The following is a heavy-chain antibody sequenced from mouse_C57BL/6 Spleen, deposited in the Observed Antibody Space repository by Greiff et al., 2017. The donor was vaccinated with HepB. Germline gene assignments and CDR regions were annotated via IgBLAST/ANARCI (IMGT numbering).Heavy chain of an antibody. J-gene: IGHJ4*01. CDR3: TREGGTGAMDY. D-gene: IGHD4-1*01. V-gene: IGHV5-9-1*02. CDR2: ISSGGDYI. Sequence: EVKVVESGEGLVKPGGSLKLSCAASGFTFSSYAMSWVRQTPEKRLEWVAYISSGGDYIYYADTVKGRFTIYRDNARNTLYLQMSSLKSEDTAMYYCTREGGTGAMDYWGQGTSVTVSS. CDR1: GFTFSSYA.